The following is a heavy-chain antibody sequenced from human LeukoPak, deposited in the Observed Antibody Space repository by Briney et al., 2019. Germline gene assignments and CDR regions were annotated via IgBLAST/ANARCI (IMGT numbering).Heavy chain of an antibody. D-gene: IGHD5-24*01. V-gene: IGHV4-39*01. CDR3: ANSYNFDY. CDR2: IYYSGST. CDR1: GGSISSSSYY. Sequence: SETLSLTCTVSGGSISSSSYYWGWIRQPPGKGLEWIGSIYYSGSTYYNPSLKSRVTISVDASKNQFSLKLSSVTAADTAVYYCANSYNFDYWGQGTLVTVSS. J-gene: IGHJ4*02.